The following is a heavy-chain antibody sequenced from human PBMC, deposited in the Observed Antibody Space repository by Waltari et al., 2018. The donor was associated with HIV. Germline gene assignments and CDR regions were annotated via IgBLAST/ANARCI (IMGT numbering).Heavy chain of an antibody. V-gene: IGHV3-15*01. Sequence: EVQLVESGGGLRKPGGSLRLSCAVSGVSFSDDGMSWVRTSPGKGLEWVGHIKSKTDGGTTDYAAPVKGRFTISRDDSKNTLYLQMNSLKTEDTAVYYCTTAPGGRSDWGQGTLVTVSS. CDR2: IKSKTDGGTT. J-gene: IGHJ4*02. D-gene: IGHD3-16*01. CDR3: TTAPGGRSD. CDR1: GVSFSDDG.